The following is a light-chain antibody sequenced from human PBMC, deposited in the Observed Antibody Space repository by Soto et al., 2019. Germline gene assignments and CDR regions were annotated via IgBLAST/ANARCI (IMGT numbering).Light chain of an antibody. CDR2: AAS. J-gene: IGKJ2*01. CDR3: QQLNTYPLT. Sequence: IQLTQSPSSLSASVGDTVTITCRASQGISSYLAWHQQKPGKAPKLLIYAASTLQSGVPSRFSGSGSGTDFTLTISSLQPEDCATYYCQQLNTYPLTVGQGTKLEIK. V-gene: IGKV1-9*01. CDR1: QGISSY.